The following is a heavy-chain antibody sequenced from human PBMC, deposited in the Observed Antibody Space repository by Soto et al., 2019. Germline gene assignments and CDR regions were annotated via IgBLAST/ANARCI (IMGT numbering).Heavy chain of an antibody. CDR1: GFTFSSYG. D-gene: IGHD5-18*01. J-gene: IGHJ4*02. Sequence: GGSLRLSCAASGFTFSSYGMHWVRQAPGKGLEWVAVISYDGSNKYYADSVKGRFTISRDNSKNTLYLQMNSLRAEDTAVYYCAKDTQAMVMYYFDYWGQGTLVTVSS. CDR2: ISYDGSNK. CDR3: AKDTQAMVMYYFDY. V-gene: IGHV3-30*18.